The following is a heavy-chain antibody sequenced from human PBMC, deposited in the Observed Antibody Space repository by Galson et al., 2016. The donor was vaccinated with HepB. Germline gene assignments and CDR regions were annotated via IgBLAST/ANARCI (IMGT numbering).Heavy chain of an antibody. CDR2: TFYRSTWGN. D-gene: IGHD3-10*01. CDR1: GYSVYNNGAA. V-gene: IGHV6-1*01. J-gene: IGHJ6*02. Sequence: CAISGYSVYNNGAAWVWIRQSPSRGLEWLGWTFYRSTWGNHYAGSVKNRITISPDTSRYQVSLHLNSVTPEDTAVYYCARAVMLGRGRDVWGQGTTVTVSS. CDR3: ARAVMLGRGRDV.